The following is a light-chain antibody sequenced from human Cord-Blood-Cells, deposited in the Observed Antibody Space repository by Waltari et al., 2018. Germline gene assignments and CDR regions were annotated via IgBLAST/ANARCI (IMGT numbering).Light chain of an antibody. CDR1: SSDVGGYNY. V-gene: IGLV2-14*01. Sequence: QSALTQPPSASGSPGQSVTISCTGTSSDVGGYNYVSWYQQHPGKAPKLMIYEVSKRPSGVSNRCSGSKSGNTASLTISGLQAEDEADYYCSSYTSSSTPYVVFGGGTKLTVL. CDR3: SSYTSSSTPYVV. CDR2: EVS. J-gene: IGLJ2*01.